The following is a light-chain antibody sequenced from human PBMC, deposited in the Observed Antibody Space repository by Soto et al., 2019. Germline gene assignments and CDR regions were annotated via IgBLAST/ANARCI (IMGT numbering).Light chain of an antibody. CDR2: AAS. CDR1: RGIGNY. Sequence: DIQMTQSPSSLSASVGDRVTITCRASRGIGNYLAWYQQKPGEVPKLLIYAASTLQSGVSSRFSGSGSGTDFTLTISSLQPGDVATYFCQKYDDAPLSFGGGTKGEI. CDR3: QKYDDAPLS. J-gene: IGKJ4*01. V-gene: IGKV1-27*01.